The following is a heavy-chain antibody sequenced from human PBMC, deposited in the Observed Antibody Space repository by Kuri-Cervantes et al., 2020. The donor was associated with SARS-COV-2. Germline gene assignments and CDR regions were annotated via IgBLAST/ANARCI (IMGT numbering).Heavy chain of an antibody. V-gene: IGHV4-39*01. CDR1: GGSISSSSYY. CDR2: IYYSGST. CDR3: ARIIVGATYYYYYYMDV. D-gene: IGHD1-26*01. J-gene: IGHJ6*03. Sequence: LRLSCTVSGGSISSSSYYWGWIRQPPGKGLEWIGSIYYSGSTYYNPSLKSRVTISVDTSKNQFSLKLSSVTAADTAVYYCARIIVGATYYYYYYMDVWGKGTTVTVSS.